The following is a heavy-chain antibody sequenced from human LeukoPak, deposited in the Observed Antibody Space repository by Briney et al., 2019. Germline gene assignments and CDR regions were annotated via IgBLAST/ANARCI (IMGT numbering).Heavy chain of an antibody. D-gene: IGHD3-10*01. V-gene: IGHV1-69*04. Sequence: SVKVSCKASGGTFSSHVITWVRQAPGQGLEWMGRIIPILTITNYAQNFQGRVTITADKSTSTAYMEMSSLRSDDTAVYYCAILAGRSKEFDYWGQGTLVTVSS. CDR2: IIPILTIT. CDR3: AILAGRSKEFDY. CDR1: GGTFSSHV. J-gene: IGHJ4*02.